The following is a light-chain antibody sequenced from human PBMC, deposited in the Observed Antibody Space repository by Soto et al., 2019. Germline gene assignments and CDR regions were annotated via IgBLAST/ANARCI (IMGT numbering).Light chain of an antibody. Sequence: EIVLTPSPATLSLSPGERATLSCRASQSVSSYLAWYQQKPGQAPRLLIYDASNRATGIPARFSGSGSGTDFTLTISSLEPEDFAVYYGQQRSNWPPITFGQGTRLEI. J-gene: IGKJ5*01. V-gene: IGKV3-11*01. CDR1: QSVSSY. CDR3: QQRSNWPPIT. CDR2: DAS.